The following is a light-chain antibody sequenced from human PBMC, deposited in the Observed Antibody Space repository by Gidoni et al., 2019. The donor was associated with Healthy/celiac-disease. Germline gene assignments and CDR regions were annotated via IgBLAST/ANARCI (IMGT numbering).Light chain of an antibody. J-gene: IGKJ2*01. Sequence: EIVLTQSPATLPLSPGARATLSCRASQSVSSYLAWYQQKPGQAPRLLIYDASNRATGIPARFSGSGSGTDFTLTISSLEPEDVAVYYCQQRSNWPPEVTFGQGTKLEIK. CDR3: QQRSNWPPEVT. V-gene: IGKV3-11*01. CDR2: DAS. CDR1: QSVSSY.